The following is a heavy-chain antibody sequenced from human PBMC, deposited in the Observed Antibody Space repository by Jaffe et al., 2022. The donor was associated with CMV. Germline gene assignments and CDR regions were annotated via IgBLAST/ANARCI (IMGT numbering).Heavy chain of an antibody. J-gene: IGHJ3*02. Sequence: EVQLLESGGGLVQPGGSLRLSCAASGFTFSSYAMSWVRQAPGKGLEWVSAISGSGGSTYYADSVKGRFTISRDNSKNTLYLQMNSLRAEDTAVYYCAKVSQNYDYVWGSYRPRPGPYDAFDIWGQGTMVTVSS. CDR1: GFTFSSYA. CDR3: AKVSQNYDYVWGSYRPRPGPYDAFDI. D-gene: IGHD3-16*02. CDR2: ISGSGGST. V-gene: IGHV3-23*01.